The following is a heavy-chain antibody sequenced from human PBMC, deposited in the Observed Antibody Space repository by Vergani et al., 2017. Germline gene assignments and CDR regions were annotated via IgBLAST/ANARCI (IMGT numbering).Heavy chain of an antibody. V-gene: IGHV3-23*04. D-gene: IGHD3-3*01. CDR1: GFTFSSYS. J-gene: IGHJ4*02. CDR2: ISGSGGST. CDR3: AKDISADGEPYFDY. Sequence: EVQLVESGGGLVKPGGSLRLSCAASGFTFSSYSMNWVRQAPGKGLEWVSAISGSGGSTYYADSVKGRFTISRDNSKNTLYLQMNSLRAEDTAVYYCAKDISADGEPYFDYWGQGTLVTVSS.